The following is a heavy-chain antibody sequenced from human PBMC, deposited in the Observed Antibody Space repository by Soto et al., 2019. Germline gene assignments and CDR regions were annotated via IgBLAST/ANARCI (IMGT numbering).Heavy chain of an antibody. V-gene: IGHV6-1*01. CDR2: TYYRSKWPN. Sequence: QTLALTGDLSGDTLSSNHSALNWIRQSPSRGLEWMGRTYYRSKWPNYYAVSVKSRISINPDTSKQQLSMQLNSVTPEDTAVYYCARQTNNYGMDCWGQGTTGT. CDR1: GDTLSSNHSA. CDR3: ARQTNNYGMDC. J-gene: IGHJ6*02.